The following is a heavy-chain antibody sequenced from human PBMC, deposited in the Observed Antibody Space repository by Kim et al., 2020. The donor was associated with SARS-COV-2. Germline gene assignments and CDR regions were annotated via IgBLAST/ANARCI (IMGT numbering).Heavy chain of an antibody. Sequence: GGSLRLSCAASGFPFSNVRMSWVRQAPGRGLEWVGRIKSKTDGEATDYAAPVKGRFTMSRADSKNTLHLQMNSVETEDTGYYYCTTLLSAAGRRYWGQG. D-gene: IGHD6-13*01. CDR3: TTLLSAAGRRY. CDR2: IKSKTDGEAT. CDR1: GFPFSNVR. V-gene: IGHV3-15*01. J-gene: IGHJ1*01.